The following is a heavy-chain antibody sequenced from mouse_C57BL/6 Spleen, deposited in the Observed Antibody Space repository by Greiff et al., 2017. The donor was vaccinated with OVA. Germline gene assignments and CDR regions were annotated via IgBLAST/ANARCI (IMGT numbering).Heavy chain of an antibody. CDR2: ISSGGDYI. D-gene: IGHD2-2*01. V-gene: IGHV5-9-1*02. Sequence: EVMLVESGEGLVKPGGSLKLSCAASGFTFSSYAMSWVRQTPEKRLEWVAYISSGGDYIYYADTVKGRFTISRDNARNTLYLQMSSLKSEDTAMYYCTREGVTPHFDYWGQGTTLTVSS. CDR1: GFTFSSYA. CDR3: TREGVTPHFDY. J-gene: IGHJ2*01.